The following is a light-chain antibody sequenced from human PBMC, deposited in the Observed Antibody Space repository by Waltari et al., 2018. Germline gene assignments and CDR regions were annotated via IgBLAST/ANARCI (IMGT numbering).Light chain of an antibody. CDR3: QSYDRRLEVI. Sequence: QSVLTQPPSVSGAPGQRVTISCSGSTSNSGAPYEVHWYKQHPGTAPKRLIFANVHRPSGVPDRFSGSKSGTSASLAITGLQAEDEADYYCQSYDRRLEVIFGGGTKLAVL. CDR1: TSNSGAPYE. CDR2: ANV. J-gene: IGLJ2*01. V-gene: IGLV1-40*01.